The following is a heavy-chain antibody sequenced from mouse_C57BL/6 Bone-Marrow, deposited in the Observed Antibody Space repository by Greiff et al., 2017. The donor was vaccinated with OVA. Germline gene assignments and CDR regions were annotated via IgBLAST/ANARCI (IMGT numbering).Heavy chain of an antibody. D-gene: IGHD1-1*01. Sequence: EVKVVESGGGLVQSGRSLRLSCATSGFTFSDFYMEWVRQAPGKGLEWIAASRNKANDYTTEYSASVKGRFIVSRDTSQSILYLQMNALRAEDTAIYYCARDAYYYGSHWYFDVWGTGTTVTVSS. J-gene: IGHJ1*03. CDR3: ARDAYYYGSHWYFDV. CDR1: GFTFSDFY. CDR2: SRNKANDYTT. V-gene: IGHV7-1*01.